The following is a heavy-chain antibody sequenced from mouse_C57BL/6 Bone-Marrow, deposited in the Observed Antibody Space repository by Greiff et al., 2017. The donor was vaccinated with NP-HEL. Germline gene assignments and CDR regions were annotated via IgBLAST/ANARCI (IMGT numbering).Heavy chain of an antibody. D-gene: IGHD1-1*01. J-gene: IGHJ3*01. V-gene: IGHV1-50*01. CDR1: GYTFTTYW. Sequence: QVQLKQPGAELVKPGASVKLSCKASGYTFTTYWMQWVKQRPGQGLEWIGEIDPSDSYTNYNQKFKGKATLTVDTSSSTAYMQPSSLTSEDSAVYYCARKAYYGRSYEFAYWGQGTLVTVSA. CDR3: ARKAYYGRSYEFAY. CDR2: IDPSDSYT.